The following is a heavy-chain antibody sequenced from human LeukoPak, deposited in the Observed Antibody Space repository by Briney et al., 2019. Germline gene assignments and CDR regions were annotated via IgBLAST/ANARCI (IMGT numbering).Heavy chain of an antibody. V-gene: IGHV3-23*01. D-gene: IGHD3-10*02. J-gene: IGHJ6*04. CDR3: AELGITMIGGV. CDR1: GFTFSTYA. CDR2: ISGSGDGT. Sequence: GGSLRLSCAASGFTFSTYAMNWFRQAPGKGLEWVSTISGSGDGTYYADSVKGRFTISRDNSKNTLYLQMNSLRAEDTAVYYCAELGITMIGGVWGKGTTVTISS.